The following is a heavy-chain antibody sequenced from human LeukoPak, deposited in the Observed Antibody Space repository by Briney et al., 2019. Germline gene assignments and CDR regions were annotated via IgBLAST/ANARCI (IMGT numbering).Heavy chain of an antibody. CDR2: INPNSGGT. D-gene: IGHD2-21*02. CDR3: ARSYCGGDCPASGMDV. V-gene: IGHV1-2*02. CDR1: GYTFTGYY. J-gene: IGHJ6*02. Sequence: ASVKVSCKASGYTFTGYYMHWVRQAPGQGLEWMGWINPNSGGTNYAQKFQGRVTMTRDTSITTAYMELRRLRSDDTAVYYCARSYCGGDCPASGMDVWGQGTSVTVSS.